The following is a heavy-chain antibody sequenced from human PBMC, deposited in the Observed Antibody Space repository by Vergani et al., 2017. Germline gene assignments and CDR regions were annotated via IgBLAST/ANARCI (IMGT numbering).Heavy chain of an antibody. Sequence: QLQLQESGPGLVKPSATLSLTCSVSGASIRSSNYYWGWIRQPPGKGLEWIASIYYSGSTYYNPSLKSRVTISVDTSKNQFSLKLSSVTAADTAVYYCARGVRYYYGSGSYLERIYYYYYMDVWGKGTTVTVSS. CDR1: GASIRSSNYY. J-gene: IGHJ6*03. CDR3: ARGVRYYYGSGSYLERIYYYYYMDV. V-gene: IGHV4-39*07. D-gene: IGHD3-10*01. CDR2: IYYSGST.